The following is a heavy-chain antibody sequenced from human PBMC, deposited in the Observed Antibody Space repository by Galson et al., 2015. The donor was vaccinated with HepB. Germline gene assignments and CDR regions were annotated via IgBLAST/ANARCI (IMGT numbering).Heavy chain of an antibody. Sequence: SVKVSCKVSGYTLTELSMRWVRQAPGKGLEWMGGFDPEDGETIYAQKFQGRVTMTEDTSTDTACMELSSLRSEDTAVYYCASCQDYYDSSGYYEFDYWGQGTLVTVSS. CDR3: ASCQDYYDSSGYYEFDY. J-gene: IGHJ4*02. V-gene: IGHV1-24*01. CDR2: FDPEDGET. CDR1: GYTLTELS. D-gene: IGHD3-22*01.